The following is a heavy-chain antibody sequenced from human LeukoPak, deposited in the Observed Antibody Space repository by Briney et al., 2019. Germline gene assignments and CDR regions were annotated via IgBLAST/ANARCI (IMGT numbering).Heavy chain of an antibody. CDR3: TRVAFGDHFDI. V-gene: IGHV4-59*01. J-gene: IGHJ3*02. Sequence: SGTLSLTCTVSGVSLSSYCWSWVRQPPGKGLEWIGYLCYSGSTSFHPSLKSRVTISLDTSKNQFSLTLSSMTAADTAVYYCTRVAFGDHFDIWGQGTMVTVSS. CDR1: GVSLSSYC. D-gene: IGHD3-10*01. CDR2: LCYSGST.